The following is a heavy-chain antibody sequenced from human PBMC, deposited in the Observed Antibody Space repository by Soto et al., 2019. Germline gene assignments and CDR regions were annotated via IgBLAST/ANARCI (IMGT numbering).Heavy chain of an antibody. D-gene: IGHD6-19*01. CDR1: GFTFSSYG. CDR2: IWYDGSNK. CDR3: ARDQGRGWYYFDY. V-gene: IGHV3-33*01. J-gene: IGHJ4*02. Sequence: GGSLRLSCAASGFTFSSYGMHWVRQAPGKGLEWVAVIWYDGSNKYYADSVKGRFTISRDNSKNTLYLQMNSLRAEDTAVYYCARDQGRGWYYFDYWGQGTLVTVSS.